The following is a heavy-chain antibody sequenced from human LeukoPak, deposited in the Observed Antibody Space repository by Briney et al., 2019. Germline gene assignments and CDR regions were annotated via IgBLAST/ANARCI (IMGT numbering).Heavy chain of an antibody. Sequence: ASVKVSCKASGYTFTNYGISWVRQAPGQGLEWMGWISAYNGDTNYAQKLQGRVTMTTDTSTSTAYMELRSLRSDDTAVYYCARDQGYCDSSGPDYWGQGTLVTVSS. CDR1: GYTFTNYG. V-gene: IGHV1-18*01. D-gene: IGHD3-22*01. CDR3: ARDQGYCDSSGPDY. J-gene: IGHJ4*02. CDR2: ISAYNGDT.